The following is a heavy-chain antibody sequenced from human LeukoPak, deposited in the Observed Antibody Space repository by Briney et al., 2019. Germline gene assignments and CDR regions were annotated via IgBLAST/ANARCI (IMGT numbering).Heavy chain of an antibody. CDR1: GGSISSSDYY. CDR3: ARSFLEKDCSSTSCYTDY. D-gene: IGHD2-2*01. CDR2: IYYTGST. V-gene: IGHV4-39*07. Sequence: PSETLSLTCTVSGGSISSSDYYWGWIRQPPGKGLDWIGSIYYTGSTYYNPSLKSRVTMSVDTSKNQFSLKLSSVTAADTAVYYCARSFLEKDCSSTSCYTDYWGQGTLVTVSS. J-gene: IGHJ4*02.